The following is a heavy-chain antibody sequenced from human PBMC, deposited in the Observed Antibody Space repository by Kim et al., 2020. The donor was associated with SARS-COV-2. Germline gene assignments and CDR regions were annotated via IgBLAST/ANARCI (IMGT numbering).Heavy chain of an antibody. CDR1: GFTFSRYA. CDR3: ARVGGPKYQPFDY. CDR2: ISYDSSEE. Sequence: GGSLRLSCAASGFTFSRYAMHWVRQAPGRGLEWVALISYDSSEEFYADSVKGRFTISRDNAKNTMNLQMNSLRVEDTAVYYCARVGGPKYQPFDYAGHGT. V-gene: IGHV3-30*04. D-gene: IGHD2-2*01. J-gene: IGHJ4*01.